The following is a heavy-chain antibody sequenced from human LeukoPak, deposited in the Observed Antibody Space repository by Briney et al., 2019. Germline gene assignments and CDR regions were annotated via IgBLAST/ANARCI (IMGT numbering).Heavy chain of an antibody. D-gene: IGHD1-14*01. CDR2: IYPGDSDT. CDR1: GYSFTTYW. J-gene: IGHJ6*02. Sequence: GESLKISCKGSGYSFTTYWIGWVRQMPGKGLEWMGIIYPGDSDTGYSPSFEGQVTISADKSISTAYLQWSSLKASDTAMYYCARIRGNRFKSYYYGMDVWGQGTTVTVSS. CDR3: ARIRGNRFKSYYYGMDV. V-gene: IGHV5-51*01.